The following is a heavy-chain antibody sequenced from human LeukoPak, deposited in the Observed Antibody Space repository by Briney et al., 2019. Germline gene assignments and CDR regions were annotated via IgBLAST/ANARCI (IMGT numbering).Heavy chain of an antibody. CDR1: GFIFSSYE. CDR2: ISSSGSTI. J-gene: IGHJ4*02. CDR3: ARSRFCSSGSCYSLPYYFDY. Sequence: PGGSLRLSCAASGFIFSSYEVNWVRQAPGKGLEWVSYISSSGSTIYYADSVKGRFTISRDNAKNSLYLQMNSLRAEDTAVYYCARSRFCSSGSCYSLPYYFDYWGQGTLVTVSS. V-gene: IGHV3-48*03. D-gene: IGHD2-15*01.